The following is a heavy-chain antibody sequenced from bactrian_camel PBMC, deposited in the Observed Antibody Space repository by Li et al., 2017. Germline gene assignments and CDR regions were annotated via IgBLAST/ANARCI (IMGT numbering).Heavy chain of an antibody. D-gene: IGHD3*01. CDR1: GYTYSSYC. Sequence: HVQLVESGGGSVQAGGSLRLSCAASGYTYSSYCMGWFRQAPGKGLEWVSAINSGHSTYYADSVKGRFTISRDNAKNTLYLQLNSLKTEDTAMYYCVRGGWTYGMDYWGQGTQVTVS. CDR2: INSGHST. V-gene: IGHV3S1*01. J-gene: IGHJ7*01.